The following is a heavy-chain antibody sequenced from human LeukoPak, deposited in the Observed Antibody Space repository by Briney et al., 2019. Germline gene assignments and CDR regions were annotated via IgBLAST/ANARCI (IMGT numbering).Heavy chain of an antibody. V-gene: IGHV3-23*01. D-gene: IGHD1-20*01. J-gene: IGHJ4*02. CDR2: ISGSGDST. Sequence: GGSLRLSCAASGLTFSSYAMSWVRQAPGKGLEWVSPISGSGDSTYYVDSLKGRFTISRDNSKNTLYLQMNSLRAEDTGVYYCAKTITRTLDYWGQGTLVTVSS. CDR3: AKTITRTLDY. CDR1: GLTFSSYA.